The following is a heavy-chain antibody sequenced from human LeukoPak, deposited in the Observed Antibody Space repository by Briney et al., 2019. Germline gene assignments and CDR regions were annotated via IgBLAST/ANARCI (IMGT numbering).Heavy chain of an antibody. CDR1: GFTISNYA. Sequence: GGSLRLSCAASGFTISNYAMTWVRQAPGKGLEWISEFIGSGDDTFYADSVKGRFTISRDNAKNSLYLQMNSLRAEDTAVYYCARVEGYSSSDWGQGTMVTVSS. CDR3: ARVEGYSSSD. CDR2: FIGSGDDT. J-gene: IGHJ3*01. D-gene: IGHD6-6*01. V-gene: IGHV3-21*01.